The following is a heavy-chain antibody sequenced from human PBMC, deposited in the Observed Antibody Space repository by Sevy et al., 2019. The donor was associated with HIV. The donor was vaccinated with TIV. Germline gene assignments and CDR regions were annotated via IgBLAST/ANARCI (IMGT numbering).Heavy chain of an antibody. V-gene: IGHV1-69*13. CDR2: IIPIFGTT. CDR3: ARLTVAGLGGWFDP. CDR1: GGTFNRYA. Sequence: ASVKVSCKASGGTFNRYAISWVRQATGHGLEWLGGIIPIFGTTNYAQKFQGRVTITADESTSTAYMEVSSLRSEDTAVYYCARLTVAGLGGWFDPWGHGTLVTVSS. D-gene: IGHD6-19*01. J-gene: IGHJ5*02.